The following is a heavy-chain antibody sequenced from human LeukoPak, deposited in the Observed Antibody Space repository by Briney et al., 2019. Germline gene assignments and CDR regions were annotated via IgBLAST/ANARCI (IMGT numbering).Heavy chain of an antibody. CDR3: AGVRGPTVTTMYFDY. D-gene: IGHD4-17*01. Sequence: PGGSLRLSCAASGFTFVSHGMIWVRQAPGKGLEWLSYISPGSTTINSADSVKDRFTTSRDKAKSSLVLQMNSLRAEDTAVYYCAGVRGPTVTTMYFDYWGQGALVTVPS. V-gene: IGHV3-48*01. CDR1: GFTFVSHG. CDR2: ISPGSTTI. J-gene: IGHJ4*02.